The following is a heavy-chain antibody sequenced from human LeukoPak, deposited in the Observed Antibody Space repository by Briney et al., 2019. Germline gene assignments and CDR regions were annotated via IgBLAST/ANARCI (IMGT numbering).Heavy chain of an antibody. CDR3: ARVDCSSTSCYIVDY. CDR2: INHSGST. Sequence: PSETLSLTCAVYGGSFSGYYWSWIRQPPGKGLEWIGEINHSGSTNYNPSLKSRVTISADTSKNQFSLKLSSVTAADTAVYYCARVDCSSTSCYIVDYWGQGTLVTVSS. CDR1: GGSFSGYY. D-gene: IGHD2-2*02. V-gene: IGHV4-34*01. J-gene: IGHJ4*02.